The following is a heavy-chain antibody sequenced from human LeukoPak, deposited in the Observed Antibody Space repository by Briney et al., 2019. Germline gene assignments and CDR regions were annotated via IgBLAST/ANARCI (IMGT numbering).Heavy chain of an antibody. CDR3: ARDSPITDYAFDY. CDR1: GFTFSTYS. J-gene: IGHJ4*02. V-gene: IGHV3-21*01. D-gene: IGHD5/OR15-5a*01. CDR2: ISTSYSYI. Sequence: PGGSLRLSCAASGFTFSTYSMNWVRQAPGRGLEWVSSISTSYSYIYYADSVTGRFTISRDNAKNSLYLQMNSLRAEDTAVYYCARDSPITDYAFDYWGQGTLATVSS.